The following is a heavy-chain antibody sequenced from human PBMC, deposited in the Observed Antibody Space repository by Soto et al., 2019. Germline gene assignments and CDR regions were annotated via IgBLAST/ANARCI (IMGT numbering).Heavy chain of an antibody. J-gene: IGHJ6*02. CDR3: ARGSSIAGLYYGMDV. CDR1: GGSISSAGYY. CDR2: VFYSGIT. V-gene: IGHV4-31*03. Sequence: SETLSLTCTVSGGSISSAGYYWSWIRQHPGKGLEWIGYVFYSGITYYNPSLKSRVTISLDTSKNQFSLKLSSVTAADTAVYYCARGSSIAGLYYGMDVWGQGTTVTVSS. D-gene: IGHD6-6*01.